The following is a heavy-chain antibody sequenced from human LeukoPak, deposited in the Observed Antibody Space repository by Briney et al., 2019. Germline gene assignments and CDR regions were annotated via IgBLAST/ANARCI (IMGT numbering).Heavy chain of an antibody. V-gene: IGHV4-59*01. CDR3: ATIKRGSVYGYFDF. CDR1: GGSISSYY. D-gene: IGHD5-18*01. J-gene: IGHJ4*02. Sequence: SETLSLSCIVSGGSISSYYWNWIRQPPGRGLEWIGCTYYSGNSNINPSLKSRVTISVSTSKNQVSLKLSSVTAADTAVYYCATIKRGSVYGYFDFWGQGVLVTVSS. CDR2: TYYSGNS.